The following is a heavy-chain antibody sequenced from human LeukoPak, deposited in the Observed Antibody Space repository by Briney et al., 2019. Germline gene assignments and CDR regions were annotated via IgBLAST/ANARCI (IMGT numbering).Heavy chain of an antibody. CDR2: ISAYSGNT. Sequence: ASVKVSCKASGYTFSSYGISWVRQVPGQGLEWMGWISAYSGNTMYAQKLQGRVTMTTDTSTSTAYMDLRSLRSDDTAIYYCARGSPDGSGTYYNDSPDYWGQGTLVTVSS. V-gene: IGHV1-18*01. D-gene: IGHD3-10*01. J-gene: IGHJ4*02. CDR3: ARGSPDGSGTYYNDSPDY. CDR1: GYTFSSYG.